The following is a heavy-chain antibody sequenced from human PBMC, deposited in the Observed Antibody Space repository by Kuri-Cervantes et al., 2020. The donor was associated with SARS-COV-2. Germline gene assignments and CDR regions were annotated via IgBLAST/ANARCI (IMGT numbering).Heavy chain of an antibody. J-gene: IGHJ5*02. CDR2: VNHRGDT. CDR1: GETFSGYY. D-gene: IGHD4-17*01. CDR3: ARGGDYSYWFDP. Sequence: SQTLSLTCAYYGETFSGYYWNWIRQSPGRGLEWIGEVNHRGDTNYNPSLKSRVTISVDKSNNQFSLHLTSVTAADTAVYYCARGGDYSYWFDPWGQGTLVTVSS. V-gene: IGHV4-34*01.